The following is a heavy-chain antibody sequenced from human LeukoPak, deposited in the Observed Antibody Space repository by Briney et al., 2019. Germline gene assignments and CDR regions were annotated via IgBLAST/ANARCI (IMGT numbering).Heavy chain of an antibody. Sequence: GGSLRLSCAASGFTFSSYGMHWVRQAPGKGLEWVAVISYDGSNKYYADSVKGRFTISRDNSKNTLYLQMNSLRAEDTAVYYCAKDGELHAGMDVWGQGTTVTVSS. J-gene: IGHJ6*02. D-gene: IGHD1-7*01. CDR2: ISYDGSNK. V-gene: IGHV3-30*18. CDR3: AKDGELHAGMDV. CDR1: GFTFSSYG.